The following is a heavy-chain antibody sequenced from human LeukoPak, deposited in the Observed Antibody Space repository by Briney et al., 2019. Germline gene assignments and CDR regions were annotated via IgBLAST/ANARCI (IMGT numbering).Heavy chain of an antibody. CDR1: GYTFTSYG. CDR2: ISAYNGNT. Sequence: ASVKVSCKASGYTFTSYGISWVRQAPGQGLEWMGWISAYNGNTNYAQKLQGRVTMTTDTSTSTAYMELRGLRSDDTAVYYCARSENYYDSSGYYLLRHWGQGTLVTVSS. CDR3: ARSENYYDSSGYYLLRH. D-gene: IGHD3-22*01. V-gene: IGHV1-18*01. J-gene: IGHJ1*01.